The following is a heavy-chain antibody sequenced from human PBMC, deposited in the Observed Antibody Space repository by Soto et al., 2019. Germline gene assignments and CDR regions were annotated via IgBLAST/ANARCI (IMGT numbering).Heavy chain of an antibody. Sequence: EVQLLESGGGLVQPGGSLRLSCAASGFTFSSYAMSWVRKAPGKGLEWVSVISGSGGSTYYADSVKGRFTISRDNSKNTLYLQMNCLRAEDTAVYYCARRSSGWYFDYWGQGTVVTVSS. J-gene: IGHJ4*02. CDR2: ISGSGGST. CDR3: ARRSSGWYFDY. D-gene: IGHD6-19*01. V-gene: IGHV3-23*01. CDR1: GFTFSSYA.